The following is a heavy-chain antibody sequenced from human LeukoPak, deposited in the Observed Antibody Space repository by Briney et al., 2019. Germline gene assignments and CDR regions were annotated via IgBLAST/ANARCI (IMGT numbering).Heavy chain of an antibody. J-gene: IGHJ4*02. CDR3: GREEPPYSSNWYFFFGY. D-gene: IGHD6-13*01. V-gene: IGHV3-30*03. CDR2: ISYDGSNK. Sequence: GGSLRLSCAASGFTFSSYGMHWVRQAPGKGLEWVAVISYDGSNKYYADSVKGRLTISRDNSKNTLFLQMNSLRPEDTAIYYCGREEPPYSSNWYFFFGYWGQGTLVTVSS. CDR1: GFTFSSYG.